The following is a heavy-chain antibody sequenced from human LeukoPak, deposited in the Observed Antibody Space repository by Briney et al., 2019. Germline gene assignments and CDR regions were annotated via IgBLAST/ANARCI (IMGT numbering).Heavy chain of an antibody. CDR3: ARGRTYYDSTPFDY. V-gene: IGHV1-2*02. D-gene: IGHD3-22*01. CDR2: INPNSGGT. J-gene: IGHJ4*02. CDR1: GYTFTGYY. Sequence: ASVKVSCKASGYTFTGYYMHWVRQAPGQGLEWMGWINPNSGGTNYAQKFQGRVTMTRDTSISTAYMELSGLRSEDTAVYYCARGRTYYDSTPFDYWGQGTLVTVSS.